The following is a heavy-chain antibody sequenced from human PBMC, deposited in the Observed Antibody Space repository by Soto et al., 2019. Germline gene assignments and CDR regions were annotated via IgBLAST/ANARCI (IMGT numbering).Heavy chain of an antibody. D-gene: IGHD6-19*01. Sequence: GGSLRLSCAASGFTFSSYAMSWVRQAPGKGLEWVSAISGSGGSTYYADSVKGRFTISRDNSKNTLYLQMNSLRAEDTAVYYCAKDQTGSSGWYTSFYYYGMDVWGQGTTVTVSS. CDR1: GFTFSSYA. CDR2: ISGSGGST. V-gene: IGHV3-23*01. J-gene: IGHJ6*02. CDR3: AKDQTGSSGWYTSFYYYGMDV.